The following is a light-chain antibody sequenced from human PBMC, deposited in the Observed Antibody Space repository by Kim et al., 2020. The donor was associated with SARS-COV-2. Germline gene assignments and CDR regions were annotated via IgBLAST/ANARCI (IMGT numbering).Light chain of an antibody. CDR1: QTISNY. V-gene: IGKV1-39*01. CDR3: QQSYITPRT. Sequence: ASVGDRVNITCRACQTISNYLNWYQQKPGKAPNLLIYAVSRLQSGVPSRFSGSGSGTDFTLTISSLQPEDFATYYCQQSYITPRTFGQGTKVDIK. J-gene: IGKJ1*01. CDR2: AVS.